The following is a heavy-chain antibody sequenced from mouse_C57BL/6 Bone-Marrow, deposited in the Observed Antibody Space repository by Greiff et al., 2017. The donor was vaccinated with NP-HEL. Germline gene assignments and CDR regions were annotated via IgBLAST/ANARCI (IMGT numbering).Heavy chain of an antibody. J-gene: IGHJ1*03. D-gene: IGHD1-1*01. Sequence: QVQLQQSGPELVKPGASVKISCKASGYTFTDYYINWVKQRPGQGLEWIGWIFPGSGSTYYNEKFKGKATLTVDKSSSTAYMLLSSLTSEDSAVYFCARRYYYGSSYRYFDVWGTGTTVTVSS. V-gene: IGHV1-75*01. CDR2: IFPGSGST. CDR1: GYTFTDYY. CDR3: ARRYYYGSSYRYFDV.